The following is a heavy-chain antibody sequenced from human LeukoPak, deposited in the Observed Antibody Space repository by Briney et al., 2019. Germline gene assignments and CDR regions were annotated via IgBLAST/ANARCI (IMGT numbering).Heavy chain of an antibody. D-gene: IGHD3-22*01. J-gene: IGHJ3*02. CDR3: ARSPIHYYDSSGPGGAFDI. CDR2: IIPIFGTA. CDR1: GGTFSSYA. Sequence: SVKVSCKASGGTFSSYAISWVRQAPGQGLEWMGGIIPIFGTANYAQKFQGRVTITADESTSTAYMELSSLRSEDTAVYYCARSPIHYYDSSGPGGAFDIWGQGTMVTVS. V-gene: IGHV1-69*13.